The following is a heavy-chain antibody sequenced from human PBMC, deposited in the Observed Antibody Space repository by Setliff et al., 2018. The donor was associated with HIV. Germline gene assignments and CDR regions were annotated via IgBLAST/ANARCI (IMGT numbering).Heavy chain of an antibody. CDR3: ARDQSSSSLYYYMDV. V-gene: IGHV1-69*13. Sequence: SVKVSCKASGGTFRNFAINWVRQAPGQGLQWVGGIIPIFGTANYAQKLQGRVTITADESTSTAYMEVTSLKSDDTTVYYCARDQSSSSLYYYMDVWGKGTTVTVSS. CDR2: IIPIFGTA. J-gene: IGHJ6*03. CDR1: GGTFRNFA. D-gene: IGHD3-10*01.